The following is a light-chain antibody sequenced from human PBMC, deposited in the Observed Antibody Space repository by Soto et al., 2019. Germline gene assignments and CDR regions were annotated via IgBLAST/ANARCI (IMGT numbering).Light chain of an antibody. CDR1: QSISSY. J-gene: IGKJ1*01. CDR3: QQSYSTPQT. Sequence: DIHMTQSPSSLSASIGDRVTITFRASQSISSYLNWYQQKPGKAPKLLISAASSLHSGVPSRFSGSGSGTDFTLSISSLQPEDFATYYCQQSYSTPQTFGQGTKVEIK. V-gene: IGKV1-39*01. CDR2: AAS.